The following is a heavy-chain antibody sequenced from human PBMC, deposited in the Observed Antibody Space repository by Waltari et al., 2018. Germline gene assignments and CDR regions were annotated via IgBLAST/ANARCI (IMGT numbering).Heavy chain of an antibody. D-gene: IGHD6-25*01. V-gene: IGHV4-38-2*02. Sequence: QVQLRESGPGLVRSSETLSLTCTVSGHSVNNDFYWAWIRQSPGGGLEWNASIYQTGSSHYNSSIKSRVSISTDMSTKQFFLTLTHLTAADTAVYYRAEEGNTTAGLFDSWGQGTLVTVSS. J-gene: IGHJ4*02. CDR2: IYQTGSS. CDR1: GHSVNNDFY. CDR3: AEEGNTTAGLFDS.